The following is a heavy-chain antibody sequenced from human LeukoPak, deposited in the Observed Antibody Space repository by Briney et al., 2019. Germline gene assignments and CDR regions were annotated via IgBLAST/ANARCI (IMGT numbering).Heavy chain of an antibody. D-gene: IGHD3-22*01. V-gene: IGHV1-46*01. CDR2: INPSGGST. J-gene: IGHJ3*02. Sequence: ASVRVSCKASGYTFTRYDMHWVRQAPGQGLEWMGIINPSGGSTSYAQKFQGRVTMTRDMFTSTVYMELSSLRSEDTAMYYCARDLHHRGYYDTSGPYGIWGQGTMVTVSS. CDR1: GYTFTRYD. CDR3: ARDLHHRGYYDTSGPYGI.